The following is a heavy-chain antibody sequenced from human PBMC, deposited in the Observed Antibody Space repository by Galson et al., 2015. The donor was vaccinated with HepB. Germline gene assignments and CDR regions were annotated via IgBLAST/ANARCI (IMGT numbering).Heavy chain of an antibody. J-gene: IGHJ4*02. CDR3: TTDGEPYNWNLDY. D-gene: IGHD1-20*01. V-gene: IGHV3-15*01. Sequence: SLRLSCAASGFTFRNAWMSWVRQAPGKGLEWVGRIKSKTDGGTTDYAAPVKGRFTISRDDSKNTLYVQMNSLKTEDTAVYYCTTDGEPYNWNLDYWGQGTLVTVSS. CDR2: IKSKTDGGTT. CDR1: GFTFRNAW.